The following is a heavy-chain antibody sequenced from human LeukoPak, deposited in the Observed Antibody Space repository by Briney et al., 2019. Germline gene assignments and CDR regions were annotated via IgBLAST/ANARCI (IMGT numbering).Heavy chain of an antibody. J-gene: IGHJ4*02. Sequence: GGCLRLSSAASGFTPCRYRMHWVRQAPGEGLVWVSCIKSDGSITSIADSAKGRFTISRDNAKNTVYLQMNSLRAEDTAVYYCVRDNRSYNFDYWGQGTLVTVSS. V-gene: IGHV3-74*01. CDR3: VRDNRSYNFDY. CDR2: IKSDGSIT. CDR1: GFTPCRYR. D-gene: IGHD1-26*01.